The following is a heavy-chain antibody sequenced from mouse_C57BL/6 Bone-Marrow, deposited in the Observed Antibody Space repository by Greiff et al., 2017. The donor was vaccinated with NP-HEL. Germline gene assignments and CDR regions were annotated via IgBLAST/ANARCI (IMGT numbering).Heavy chain of an antibody. D-gene: IGHD1-1*01. CDR2: ISYDGSN. V-gene: IGHV3-6*01. J-gene: IGHJ1*03. CDR1: GYSITSGYY. Sequence: DVQLQESGPGLVKPSQSLSLTCSVTGYSITSGYYWNWIRQFPGNKLEWMGYISYDGSNNYNPSLKNRISITRDTSKNQFILKLNSVTTEDTATYYCAREFITTVVATDWYFDVWGTGTTVTVSS. CDR3: AREFITTVVATDWYFDV.